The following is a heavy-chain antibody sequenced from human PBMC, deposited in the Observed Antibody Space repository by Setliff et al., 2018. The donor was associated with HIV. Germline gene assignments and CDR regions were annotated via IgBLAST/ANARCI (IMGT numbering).Heavy chain of an antibody. CDR3: ARVRPLGYCSTGACPPDY. CDR1: GFTFSSYS. CDR2: ISSSSSCI. Sequence: GGSLRLSCAASGFTFSSYSMNWVRQAPGKWLEWVSSISSSSSCIFYADSVKGRFTISRDNAKNSLYLQMNSLRAEDTAVYYCARVRPLGYCSTGACPPDYWGQGTLVTVSS. V-gene: IGHV3-21*01. J-gene: IGHJ4*02. D-gene: IGHD2-8*01.